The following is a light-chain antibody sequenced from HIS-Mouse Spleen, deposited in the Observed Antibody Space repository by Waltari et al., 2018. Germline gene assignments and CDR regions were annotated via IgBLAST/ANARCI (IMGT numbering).Light chain of an antibody. CDR2: EGS. V-gene: IGLV2-23*01. CDR1: SSDVGSYNL. J-gene: IGLJ1*01. Sequence: QSALTQPASVSGSPGQSITISCTGTSSDVGSYNLVSWYQQHPGKAPKLMIYEGSQRPSGVSNRFSCYNSGDTASLTIAALQAEDEADYYCCSYAGSSTYVFGTGTKVTVL. CDR3: CSYAGSSTYV.